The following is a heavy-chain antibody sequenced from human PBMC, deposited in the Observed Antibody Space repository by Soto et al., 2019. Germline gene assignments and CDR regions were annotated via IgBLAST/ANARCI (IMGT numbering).Heavy chain of an antibody. Sequence: SETLSLTCTVSGGSISSGGYYWSWIRQHPGKGLEWIGYIYYSGSTYYNPSLKSRVTISVDTSKNQFSLKLSSVTAADTAVYYCARDNYDFWSALDAFDIWGQGTMVTVSS. CDR2: IYYSGST. V-gene: IGHV4-31*03. D-gene: IGHD3-3*01. CDR3: ARDNYDFWSALDAFDI. J-gene: IGHJ3*02. CDR1: GGSISSGGYY.